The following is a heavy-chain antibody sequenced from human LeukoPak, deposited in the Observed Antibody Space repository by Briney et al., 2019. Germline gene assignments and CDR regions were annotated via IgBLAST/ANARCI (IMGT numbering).Heavy chain of an antibody. CDR2: IIPIFGTA. V-gene: IGHV1-69*13. D-gene: IGHD5-24*01. CDR1: GCTFSSYA. Sequence: SVKVSCKASGCTFSSYAISWVRQAPGQGREWMGGIIPIFGTANYAQKFQGRVTITADHSTSTDYMDLSSLTSEDTAVYYCARQTSGGYTVFSGKPRGHWFDPWGQGTLVTVSS. CDR3: ARQTSGGYTVFSGKPRGHWFDP. J-gene: IGHJ5*02.